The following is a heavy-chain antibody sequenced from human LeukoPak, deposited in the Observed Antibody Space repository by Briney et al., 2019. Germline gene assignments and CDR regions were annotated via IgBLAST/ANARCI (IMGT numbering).Heavy chain of an antibody. J-gene: IGHJ4*02. D-gene: IGHD3-22*01. CDR1: GDSISSSSYS. CDR2: VYYRVTS. Sequence: PSETLSLTCTVSGDSISSSSYSWAWIRQPPGKGLEWLATVYYRVTSYSNPSLRSRVSISLDASQNQLSLRVTSVTAADMAVYYCARGLRYYDSRDRFDFWGQGALVTVSS. CDR3: ARGLRYYDSRDRFDF. V-gene: IGHV4-39*07.